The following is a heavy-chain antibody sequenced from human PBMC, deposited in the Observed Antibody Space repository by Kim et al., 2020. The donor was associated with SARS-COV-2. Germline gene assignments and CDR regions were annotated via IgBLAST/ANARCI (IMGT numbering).Heavy chain of an antibody. J-gene: IGHJ6*02. Sequence: GGSLRLSCAASGFTFSSYGMHWVRQAPGKGLEWVAVISYDGSNKYYADSVKGRFTISRDNSKNTLYLQMNSLRAEDTAVYYCARDKEGSGSYFAGVYYYYYYGMDVWGQGTTVPVSS. CDR1: GFTFSSYG. V-gene: IGHV3-33*05. CDR3: ARDKEGSGSYFAGVYYYYYYGMDV. D-gene: IGHD3-10*01. CDR2: ISYDGSNK.